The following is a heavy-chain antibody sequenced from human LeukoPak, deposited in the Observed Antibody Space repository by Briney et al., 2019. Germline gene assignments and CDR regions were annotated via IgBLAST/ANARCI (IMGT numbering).Heavy chain of an antibody. CDR3: ARDLGDSSGYFDY. CDR1: GFTFSNAW. J-gene: IGHJ4*02. D-gene: IGHD3-22*01. CDR2: ISSSSSYI. Sequence: GGSLRLSCAASGFTFSNAWMSWVRQAPGKGLEWVSSISSSSSYIYYADSVKGRFTISRDSAKNSLYLQMNSLRAEDTAVYYCARDLGDSSGYFDYWGQGTLVTVSS. V-gene: IGHV3-21*01.